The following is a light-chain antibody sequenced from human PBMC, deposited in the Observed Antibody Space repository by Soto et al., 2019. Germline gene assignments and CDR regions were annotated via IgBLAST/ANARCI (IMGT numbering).Light chain of an antibody. V-gene: IGKV3-20*01. J-gene: IGKJ1*01. CDR1: QSVISNY. CDR3: QQYDSTPPT. Sequence: EIALTQSHGTLSLSPGDRATLSCRASQSVISNYLAWYQRKPGQAPRLLIYGASNRATDIPYRFSASGSGTDFTLTITRLEAEDFAVYYCQQYDSTPPTFGQGTKVEVK. CDR2: GAS.